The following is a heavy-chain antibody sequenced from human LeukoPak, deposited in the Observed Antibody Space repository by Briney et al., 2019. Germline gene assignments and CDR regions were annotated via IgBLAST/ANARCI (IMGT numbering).Heavy chain of an antibody. CDR1: GFTFSSYG. V-gene: IGHV3-30*02. D-gene: IGHD4-17*01. CDR3: AKVGWMTTVTTFDY. CDR2: IRYDGSNK. J-gene: IGHJ4*02. Sequence: SGVSLRLSCAASGFTFSSYGMHWVRQAPGKGLEWVAFIRYDGSNKYYADSVKGRFTISRDNSKNTLYLQMNSLRAEDTAVYYCAKVGWMTTVTTFDYWGQGTLVTVSS.